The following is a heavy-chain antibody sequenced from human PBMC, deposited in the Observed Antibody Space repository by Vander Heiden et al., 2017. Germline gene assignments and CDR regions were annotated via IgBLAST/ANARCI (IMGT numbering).Heavy chain of an antibody. CDR1: GSTFSRYG. CDR2: ISYDGSNK. V-gene: IGHV3-30*18. CDR3: AKDQSVYSSSWYYYYYYGMDV. Sequence: QVQLVESGGGVVQPGRSLRLSCAASGSTFSRYGMHWVRQGPGKGLEWVAVISYDGSNKYYADSVKGRFTISRDNSKNTLYLQMNSLRAEDTAVYYCAKDQSVYSSSWYYYYYYGMDVWGQGTTVTVSS. J-gene: IGHJ6*02. D-gene: IGHD6-13*01.